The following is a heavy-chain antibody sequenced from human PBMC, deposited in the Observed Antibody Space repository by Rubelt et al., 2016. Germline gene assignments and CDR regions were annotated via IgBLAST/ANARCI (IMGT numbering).Heavy chain of an antibody. J-gene: IGHJ4*02. CDR2: ISAYNGNT. D-gene: IGHD1-7*01. Sequence: QVQLVQSGAEAKKPGASVKVSCKASGYTFTSYGISWVRQAPGQGLEWMGWISAYNGNTNYAQKLQGGVTMTTATSTSTAYMELRSLRSDDTAVYYCARDLPPFRRYNWNFPLDYWGQGTLVTVSS. CDR1: GYTFTSYG. V-gene: IGHV1-18*01. CDR3: ARDLPPFRRYNWNFPLDY.